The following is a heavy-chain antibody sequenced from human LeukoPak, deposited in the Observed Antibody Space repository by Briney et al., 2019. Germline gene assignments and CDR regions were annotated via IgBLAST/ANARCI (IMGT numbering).Heavy chain of an antibody. D-gene: IGHD3-16*01. CDR1: GFTFSSYS. Sequence: KPGGSLRLSCAASGFTFSSYSMNWVRQAPGKGLEWVSSISSSSSYIYYADSVKGRFTISRDNAKNSLYLQMNSLRAEDTAVYYCVRRGAAGGVGAFDIWGQGTMDTVSS. V-gene: IGHV3-21*01. CDR2: ISSSSSYI. J-gene: IGHJ3*02. CDR3: VRRGAAGGVGAFDI.